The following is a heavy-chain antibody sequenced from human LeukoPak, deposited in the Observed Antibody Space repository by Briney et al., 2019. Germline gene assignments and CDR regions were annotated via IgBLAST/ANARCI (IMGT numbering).Heavy chain of an antibody. Sequence: SETLSLTCTVSGGSISSYYWSWIRQPAGKGLEWIGRIYNSGSTNYNPSLKSRVTMSVDTSKNQFSLKLSSVTAADTAVYYCARDRVGSSSDYMDVWGIGTTVTVSS. D-gene: IGHD6-6*01. CDR2: IYNSGST. CDR3: ARDRVGSSSDYMDV. CDR1: GGSISSYY. J-gene: IGHJ6*03. V-gene: IGHV4-4*07.